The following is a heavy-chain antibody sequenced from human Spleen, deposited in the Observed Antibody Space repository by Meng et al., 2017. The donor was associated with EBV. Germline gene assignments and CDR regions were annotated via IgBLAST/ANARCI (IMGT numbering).Heavy chain of an antibody. J-gene: IGHJ4*02. CDR3: ARGPYYE. V-gene: IGHV4-34*01. CDR1: GGSFSSYY. D-gene: IGHD1-26*01. CDR2: INQSGSI. Sequence: QVRLPHCGAGLFKPPEILSLTCAVSGGSFSSYYWSWIRQPPGKGLEWIGEINQSGSIYYNPSLMGRVTISGDTSRNQFSLKLISVTAADTAVYYCARGPYYEWGQGTLVTVSS.